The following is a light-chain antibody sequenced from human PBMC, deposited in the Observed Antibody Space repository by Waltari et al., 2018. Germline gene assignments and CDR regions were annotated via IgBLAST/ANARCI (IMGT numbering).Light chain of an antibody. J-gene: IGKJ2*01. CDR1: RRVSTN. V-gene: IGKV1-39*01. CDR2: AAS. Sequence: DIVMTQSPDSLAVSVGDRVTITCRASRRVSTNLNWYQQKPGKGPRLLIYAASSLQGGVPPRFSGSGSGTDFTLTISSLQPEDFATYSCQQSFNVPYTFGQGTKLEL. CDR3: QQSFNVPYT.